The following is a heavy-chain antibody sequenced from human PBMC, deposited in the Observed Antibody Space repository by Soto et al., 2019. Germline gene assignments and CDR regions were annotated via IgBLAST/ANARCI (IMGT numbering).Heavy chain of an antibody. D-gene: IGHD1-1*01. V-gene: IGHV3-53*05. Sequence: EVPLVETGGGLIQPGGSLRLSCEVSGFSVSDSSMSWVRQAPGKGLEWDSVFYRGGSTAYADSVKGRGTVSRDTFKNPLFLQMDSPTVEDPAVYFCARELGWNVVLKTFNYGMGVWGHGTTVTVS. CDR1: GFSVSDSS. CDR2: FYRGGST. CDR3: ARELGWNVVLKTFNYGMGV. J-gene: IGHJ6*02.